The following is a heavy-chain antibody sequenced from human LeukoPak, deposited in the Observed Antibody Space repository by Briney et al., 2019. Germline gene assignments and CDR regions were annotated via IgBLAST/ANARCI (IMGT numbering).Heavy chain of an antibody. CDR3: ARSARGQQAFDY. CDR2: IYYSGST. V-gene: IGHV4-31*03. D-gene: IGHD6-13*01. CDR1: GGSISSGGYY. Sequence: PSETLSLTCTVSGGSISSGGYYWSWIRQHPGKGLAWIGYIYYSGSTYYNPSLKSRVTISVDTSKNQFSLKLSSVTAADTAVYYCARSARGQQAFDYWGQGTLVTVSS. J-gene: IGHJ4*02.